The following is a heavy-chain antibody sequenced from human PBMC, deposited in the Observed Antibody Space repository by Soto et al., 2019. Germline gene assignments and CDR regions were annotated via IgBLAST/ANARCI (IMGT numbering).Heavy chain of an antibody. CDR2: IFYSGST. Sequence: PSETLSLTGTVSVGSINGHYWTWIRQPPGKGLEWIGYIFYSGSTNYNPSLKGRVTISVDTSKNQFSLKLSSVTAADTAVYYCARVGSSGWAPDYWGPGTLVTVSS. CDR1: VGSINGHY. CDR3: ARVGSSGWAPDY. D-gene: IGHD6-19*01. V-gene: IGHV4-59*11. J-gene: IGHJ4*02.